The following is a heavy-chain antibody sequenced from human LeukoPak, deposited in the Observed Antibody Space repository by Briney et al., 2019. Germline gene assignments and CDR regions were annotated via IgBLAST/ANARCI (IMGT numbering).Heavy chain of an antibody. V-gene: IGHV4-59*01. D-gene: IGHD5-18*01. Sequence: SETLSLTCTVSGGSISSYYWSWIRQPPGKGLEWIGYINYSGSTNYNPSLKSRVTISVDTSKNQFSLKLSSVTAADTAVYYCARGLPQYYYYGMDVWGQGTTVTVSS. CDR1: GGSISSYY. CDR2: INYSGST. CDR3: ARGLPQYYYYGMDV. J-gene: IGHJ6*02.